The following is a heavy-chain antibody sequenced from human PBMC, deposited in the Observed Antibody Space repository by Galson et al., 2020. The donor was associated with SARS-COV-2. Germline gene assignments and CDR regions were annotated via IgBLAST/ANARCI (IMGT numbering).Heavy chain of an antibody. CDR2: ISYDGSKK. CDR1: GFSFSTFG. V-gene: IGHV3-30*18. CDR3: AKDPTVVTLFDYYMDV. Sequence: GGSLRLSCAASGFSFSTFGMNWVRQAPGKGLEWLATISYDGSKKYYEQSVKGRFTISRDNSKNTLYLQMNSLRAEDTAVYYCAKDPTVVTLFDYYMDVWGKGTTVTVSS. J-gene: IGHJ6*03. D-gene: IGHD4-17*01.